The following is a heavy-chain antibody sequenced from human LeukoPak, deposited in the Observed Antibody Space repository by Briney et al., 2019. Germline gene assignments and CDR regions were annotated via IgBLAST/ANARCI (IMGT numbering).Heavy chain of an antibody. Sequence: GASVKVSCKASGGTFSSYAISWVRQAPGQGLEWMGGIIPIFGTANYAQKFQGRVTITTDESTSTAYMELSSLRSEDTAVYYCATPLVDIVVVPAAQNAFDIWGQGTMVTVSS. CDR3: ATPLVDIVVVPAAQNAFDI. J-gene: IGHJ3*02. D-gene: IGHD2-2*01. V-gene: IGHV1-69*05. CDR2: IIPIFGTA. CDR1: GGTFSSYA.